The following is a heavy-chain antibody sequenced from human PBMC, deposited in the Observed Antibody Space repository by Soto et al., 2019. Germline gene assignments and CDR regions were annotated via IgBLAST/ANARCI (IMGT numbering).Heavy chain of an antibody. CDR2: IYYSGST. J-gene: IGHJ3*02. V-gene: IGHV4-59*01. D-gene: IGHD2-2*01. CDR3: ARVFSRFDAFDI. Sequence: LSLTCTVSXGSISSYYWSWIRQPPGKGLEWIGYIYYSGSTNYNPSLKSRVTISVGTSKNQFSLKLSSVTAADTAVYYCARVFSRFDAFDIWGQGTMVTVSS. CDR1: XGSISSYY.